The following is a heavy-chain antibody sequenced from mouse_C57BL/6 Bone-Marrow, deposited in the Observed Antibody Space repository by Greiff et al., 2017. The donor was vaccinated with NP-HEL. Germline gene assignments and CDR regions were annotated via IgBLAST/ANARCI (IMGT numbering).Heavy chain of an antibody. CDR1: GFNINDDY. CDR2: IDPENGDT. V-gene: IGHV14-4*01. J-gene: IGHJ2*01. CDR3: TTGVVAPY. Sequence: VQLQQSGAELVRPGASVKLSCTASGFNINDDYMHWVKQRPEQGLEWIGWIDPENGDTEYASKFQGKATITADTSSNTAYLQLSSLTSEDTAVYYCTTGVVAPYWGQGTTLTVSS. D-gene: IGHD1-1*01.